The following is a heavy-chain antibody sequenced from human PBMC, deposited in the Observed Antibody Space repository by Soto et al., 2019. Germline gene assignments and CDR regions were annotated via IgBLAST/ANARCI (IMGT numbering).Heavy chain of an antibody. V-gene: IGHV3-21*01. CDR1: GFTFSSYS. D-gene: IGHD6-13*01. J-gene: IGHJ6*02. CDR3: ARFYSSRSGMDV. Sequence: GSSLRLSCAASGFTFSSYSMNCVLQAPGKGLEWVSSISSSSYMYYADSVKGRFTISRDNAKNSLYLQMNSLRAEDTAVHPCARFYSSRSGMDVWGQGTTVTVSS. CDR2: ISSSSYM.